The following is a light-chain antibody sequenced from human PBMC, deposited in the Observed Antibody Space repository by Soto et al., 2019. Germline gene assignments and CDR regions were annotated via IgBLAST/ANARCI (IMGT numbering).Light chain of an antibody. Sequence: QSVLTQPASVSGSPGQSITISCTGTSGDIGSYNRVSWYQQHPGKAPKLIIYEVTDRPSGVSNRFSGYKSGNTASLTISGIQAEDEAEYYCSSYTNINTRACVFGTGTKVTVL. CDR3: SSYTNINTRACV. CDR2: EVT. J-gene: IGLJ1*01. V-gene: IGLV2-14*01. CDR1: SGDIGSYNR.